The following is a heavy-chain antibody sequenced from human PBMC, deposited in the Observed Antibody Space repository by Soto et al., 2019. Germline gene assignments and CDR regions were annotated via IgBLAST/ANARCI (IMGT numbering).Heavy chain of an antibody. J-gene: IGHJ6*02. Sequence: GGSLRLSCAASGFTFISYSMNWVRQAPGKGLEWISSISSSSSYIYYADSVKGRFTISRDNAKNSLYLQMNSLRAEDTAVYYCARAEGGYCSSTSCPDPYYYGMDVWGQGTTVTVSS. CDR2: ISSSSSYI. CDR1: GFTFISYS. D-gene: IGHD2-2*01. CDR3: ARAEGGYCSSTSCPDPYYYGMDV. V-gene: IGHV3-21*01.